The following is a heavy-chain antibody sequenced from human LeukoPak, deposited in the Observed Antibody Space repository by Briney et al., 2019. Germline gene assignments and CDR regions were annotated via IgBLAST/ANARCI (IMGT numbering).Heavy chain of an antibody. CDR3: ARFSSGWYGGAMDAFDI. Sequence: SETLSLTCTVSGGSISSYYWSWIRQPPGKGLEWIGYIYYSGSTNYNPSLKSRVTISVDTSKNQFSLKLSSVTAADTAVYYCARFSSGWYGGAMDAFDIWGQGTMVTVSS. J-gene: IGHJ3*02. CDR1: GGSISSYY. D-gene: IGHD6-19*01. CDR2: IYYSGST. V-gene: IGHV4-59*01.